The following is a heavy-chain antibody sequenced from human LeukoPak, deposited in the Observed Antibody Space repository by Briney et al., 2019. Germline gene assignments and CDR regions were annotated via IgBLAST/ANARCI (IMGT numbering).Heavy chain of an antibody. CDR1: GGSVSSGSYY. CDR3: ARGKRYYDILTGYYNGHFDY. Sequence: SETLSLTCTVSGGSVSSGSYYWSWIREPPGKGLEWIGYIYYSGSTNYNPSLKSRVTISVDTSKNQFSLKLSSVTAADTAVYYCARGKRYYDILTGYYNGHFDYWGQGTLVTVSS. D-gene: IGHD3-9*01. J-gene: IGHJ4*02. CDR2: IYYSGST. V-gene: IGHV4-61*01.